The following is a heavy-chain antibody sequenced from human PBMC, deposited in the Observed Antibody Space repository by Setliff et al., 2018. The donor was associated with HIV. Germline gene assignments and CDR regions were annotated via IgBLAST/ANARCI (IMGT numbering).Heavy chain of an antibody. D-gene: IGHD3-10*01. Sequence: CTVSGGSISSGGYSWTWIRQPPGKGLEWIAYIFHSGRIYYNPTLKSRVTMSVDRSKNHLSLNVTSVTAADTAVYYCARVNFFYASGSHTRDLDYWGQGTLVTVSS. CDR2: IFHSGRI. J-gene: IGHJ4*02. CDR3: ARVNFFYASGSHTRDLDY. V-gene: IGHV4-30-2*01. CDR1: GGSISSGGYS.